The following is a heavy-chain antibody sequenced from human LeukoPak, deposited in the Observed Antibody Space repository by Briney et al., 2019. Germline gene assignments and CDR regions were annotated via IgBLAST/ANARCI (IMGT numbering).Heavy chain of an antibody. J-gene: IGHJ4*02. CDR2: IYYSGST. D-gene: IGHD4-17*01. V-gene: IGHV4-31*03. Sequence: SETLSLTRTVSGGSISSGGYYWSWIRQHPGKGLEWIGYIYYSGSTYYNPSLKSRVTISVDTSKNQFSLKLSSVTAAETAVYYCATAYGDYGRPDYWGQGTLVTVSS. CDR1: GGSISSGGYY. CDR3: ATAYGDYGRPDY.